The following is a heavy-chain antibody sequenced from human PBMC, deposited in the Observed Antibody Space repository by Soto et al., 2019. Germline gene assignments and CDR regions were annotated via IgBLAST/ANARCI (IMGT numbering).Heavy chain of an antibody. Sequence: QLQLQESGPGLVKPSETLSLTCTVSGGSISSSSYYWGWIREPPGKGLEWIGSIYYSGRTYYNPSVQSRVTISVDTSKSQLALTLSSVTAADTAVYYCARRGYTMVRGVITYYFDYWGQGTLFTVSS. D-gene: IGHD3-10*01. CDR2: IYYSGRT. V-gene: IGHV4-39*01. J-gene: IGHJ4*02. CDR1: GGSISSSSYY. CDR3: ARRGYTMVRGVITYYFDY.